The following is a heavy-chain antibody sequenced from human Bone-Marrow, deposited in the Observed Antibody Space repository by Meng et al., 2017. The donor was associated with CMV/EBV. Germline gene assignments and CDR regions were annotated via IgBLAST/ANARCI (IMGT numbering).Heavy chain of an antibody. CDR1: GGSVSRRSYY. Sequence: SETLSLTCTVSGGSVSRRSYYWNWIRQTPGKGLEWIGKIYYNGGTNYNPSLKSRVTISVDTSKNQFSLKLSSVTAADTAVYYCARLNYYGSGSYSSPHYYCGMDVWGQGTTVTVSS. CDR3: ARLNYYGSGSYSSPHYYCGMDV. V-gene: IGHV4-61*01. CDR2: IYYNGGT. J-gene: IGHJ6*02. D-gene: IGHD3-10*01.